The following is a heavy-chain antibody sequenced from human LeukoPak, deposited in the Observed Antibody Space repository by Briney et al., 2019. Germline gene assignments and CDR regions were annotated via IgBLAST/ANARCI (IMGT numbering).Heavy chain of an antibody. CDR1: GFTFSSYT. J-gene: IGHJ3*01. V-gene: IGHV3-21*04. Sequence: GGSLRLSCAASGFTFSSYTMNWVRQAPGKGLEWVSSISSSSSNTHYADSVKGRFAISRDNSKNTLSLQMNSLRVEDTAIYYCAKDIQLSTWGLGTMVTVSS. CDR3: AKDIQLST. CDR2: ISSSSSNT. D-gene: IGHD5-24*01.